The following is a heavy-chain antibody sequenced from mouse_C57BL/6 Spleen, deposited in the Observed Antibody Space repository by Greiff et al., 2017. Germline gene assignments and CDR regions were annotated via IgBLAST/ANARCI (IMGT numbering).Heavy chain of an antibody. CDR1: GYTFTSYW. J-gene: IGHJ1*03. CDR3: ASTGSDWYFDV. Sequence: QVQLQQPGAELVRPGSSVKLSCKASGYTFTSYWMDWVKQRPGQGLEWIGNIYPSDSETHYNQKFKDKATLTVDKSSSTDYMQLSSLTSEDSAVYYCASTGSDWYFDVWGTGTTVTVSS. D-gene: IGHD4-1*02. V-gene: IGHV1-61*01. CDR2: IYPSDSET.